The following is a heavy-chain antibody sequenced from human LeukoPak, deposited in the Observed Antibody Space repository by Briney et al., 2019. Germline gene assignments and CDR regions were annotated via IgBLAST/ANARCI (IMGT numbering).Heavy chain of an antibody. CDR2: ITDDGSAT. V-gene: IGHV3-74*01. CDR3: AREILAPGKTHDY. J-gene: IGHJ4*02. Sequence: GGSLRLSCAASGFTFSNYWMHWVRQVPGKGLVWVSRITDDGSATFYADSVKGRFTISRDNAKNTLFLQMSSLRAEDTAVYFCAREILAPGKTHDYWGQGTLVTVS. CDR1: GFTFSNYW.